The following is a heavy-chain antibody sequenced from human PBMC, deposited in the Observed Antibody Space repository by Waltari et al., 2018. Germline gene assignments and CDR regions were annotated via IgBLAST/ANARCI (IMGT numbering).Heavy chain of an antibody. CDR2: IYHSGST. CDR1: GGSISSSNW. V-gene: IGHV4-4*02. J-gene: IGHJ6*02. Sequence: VQLQESGPGLVKPSGTLSLTCAVSGGSISSSNWWRWVRPPPGKGLEWIGEIYHSGSTNYNPSLKSRVTISVDKSKNQFSLKLSSVTAADTAVYYCARVLRWRRFQDYYYGMDVWGQGTTVTVSS. D-gene: IGHD2-15*01. CDR3: ARVLRWRRFQDYYYGMDV.